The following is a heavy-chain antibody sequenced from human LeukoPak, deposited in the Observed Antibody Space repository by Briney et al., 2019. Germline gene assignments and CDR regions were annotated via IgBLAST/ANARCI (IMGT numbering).Heavy chain of an antibody. D-gene: IGHD1-26*01. CDR1: GFTFSSYS. V-gene: IGHV3-48*04. J-gene: IGHJ1*01. CDR3: ARGAGSYYGYFQS. Sequence: PGGSLRLSCAASGFTFSSYSMNWVRQAPGKGLEWVSYITSSSATIYYADSVKGRFTISRDNAKNSLYLQMNSLRAEDTAVYFCARGAGSYYGYFQSWGQGTLVTVSS. CDR2: ITSSSATI.